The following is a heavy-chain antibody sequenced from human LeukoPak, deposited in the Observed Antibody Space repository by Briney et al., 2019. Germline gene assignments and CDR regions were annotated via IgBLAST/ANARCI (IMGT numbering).Heavy chain of an antibody. J-gene: IGHJ4*02. V-gene: IGHV3-30*03. CDR1: GFIFSHYG. D-gene: IGHD2-2*01. CDR2: ISYDGRDK. Sequence: PGGSLRLSCAASGFIFSHYGMHWVRQAPGKGLEGVAVISYDGRDKHYADSVKGRFTISRENSKNTLYLQMNSLRAEDTAVYYCARRGDCNRSTCYELDHWGQGTLVTVSS. CDR3: ARRGDCNRSTCYELDH.